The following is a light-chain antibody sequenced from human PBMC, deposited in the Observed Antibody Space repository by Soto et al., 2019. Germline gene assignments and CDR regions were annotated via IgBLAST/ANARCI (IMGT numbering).Light chain of an antibody. Sequence: QSVLTQPASVSGSPGQSITISCSGTSSDVGGYNYVSWYQQHPGKAPKLMIYDVSYRPSGISNRFSGSKSDNTASLTISGLQAEDEADYYCSSYTTSSLYVLGSGTKVTVL. J-gene: IGLJ1*01. CDR2: DVS. CDR3: SSYTTSSLYV. CDR1: SSDVGGYNY. V-gene: IGLV2-14*01.